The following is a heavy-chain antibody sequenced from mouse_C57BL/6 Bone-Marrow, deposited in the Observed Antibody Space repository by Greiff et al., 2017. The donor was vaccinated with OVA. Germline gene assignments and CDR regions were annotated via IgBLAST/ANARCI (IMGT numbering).Heavy chain of an antibody. CDR1: GYSFPDYN. Sequence: VQLLQSGPELVKPGASVKISCKASGYSFPDYNMTWVQQSNGKSLEWIGVINPNYGTTSYNQKFKGKATLTVDQSSSTAYMQLNSLTSEDSAVYYCAFYCGSSYRYFDVWGTGTTVTVSS. V-gene: IGHV1-39*01. J-gene: IGHJ1*03. CDR3: AFYCGSSYRYFDV. D-gene: IGHD1-1*01. CDR2: INPNYGTT.